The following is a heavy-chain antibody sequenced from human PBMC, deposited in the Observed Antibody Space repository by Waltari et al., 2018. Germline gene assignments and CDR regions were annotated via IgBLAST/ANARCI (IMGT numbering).Heavy chain of an antibody. D-gene: IGHD2-21*01. J-gene: IGHJ4*02. V-gene: IGHV3-7*01. CDR2: IKQDGSEK. Sequence: EVQLVESGGGLVQPGGSLRLSCAASGFTFSRYWMSWVRQAPGKGLEWVANIKQDGSEKYYVDSVKGRFTISRDNAKNSLYLQMNSLRAEDTAVYYCARGRIAGFDYWGQGTLVTVSS. CDR3: ARGRIAGFDY. CDR1: GFTFSRYW.